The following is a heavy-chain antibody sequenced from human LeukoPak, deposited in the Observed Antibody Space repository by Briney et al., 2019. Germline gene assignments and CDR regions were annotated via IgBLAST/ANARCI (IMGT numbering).Heavy chain of an antibody. CDR1: GGTFSSYA. J-gene: IGHJ4*02. V-gene: IGHV1-69*06. CDR2: IIPIFGTA. D-gene: IGHD2-15*01. Sequence: SVKVSCKASGGTFSSYAISWVRQAPGQGLEWMGGIIPIFGTANYAQKFQGRVTITADKSTSTAYMELSSLRSEDTAVYYCARGGKYCSGGSCYRFDYWGQGTLVTVSS. CDR3: ARGGKYCSGGSCYRFDY.